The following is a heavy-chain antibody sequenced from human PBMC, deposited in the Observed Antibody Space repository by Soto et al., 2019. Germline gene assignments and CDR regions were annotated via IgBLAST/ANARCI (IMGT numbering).Heavy chain of an antibody. CDR1: GGSISSYY. J-gene: IGHJ6*02. V-gene: IGHV4-59*08. CDR3: ARHKRGMDV. Sequence: QVQLQESGPGLVKPSETLSLTCTVSGGSISSYYWSWIRQPPGKGLEWIGYIYYSGSTNYNPSLKSRVTISVDTSKNQFSLKLSSVTAADTAVYYCARHKRGMDVWGQGTTVTVS. CDR2: IYYSGST.